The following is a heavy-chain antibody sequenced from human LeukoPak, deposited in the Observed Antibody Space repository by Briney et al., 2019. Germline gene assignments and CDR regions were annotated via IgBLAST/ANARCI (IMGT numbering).Heavy chain of an antibody. Sequence: SETLSLTCTVSGGSISSSIYHWGWIRQPPGKGLEWIASMYYSRSTYYNSSLKSRVTISVDTSKIQFSLRLRSVSAADTAVYYCARDVVAAAGTWDYWGQGTLVTVSS. CDR1: GGSISSSIYH. CDR2: MYYSRST. D-gene: IGHD6-13*01. V-gene: IGHV4-39*07. CDR3: ARDVVAAAGTWDY. J-gene: IGHJ4*02.